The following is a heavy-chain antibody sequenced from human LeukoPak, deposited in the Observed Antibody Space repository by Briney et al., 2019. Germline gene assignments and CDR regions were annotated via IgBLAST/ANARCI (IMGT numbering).Heavy chain of an antibody. CDR2: INSGGNSI. J-gene: IGHJ3*02. D-gene: IGHD1-26*01. Sequence: GGSLRLSCAASEFSFSDYFMTWIRQAPGKGLEWVSYINSGGNSIYYADSVKGRFTISRDSAKSSLYLQMNSLRAEDTAVCYCARSEVGVAGPLDIWGQGTMVIVSS. CDR3: ARSEVGVAGPLDI. V-gene: IGHV3-11*04. CDR1: EFSFSDYF.